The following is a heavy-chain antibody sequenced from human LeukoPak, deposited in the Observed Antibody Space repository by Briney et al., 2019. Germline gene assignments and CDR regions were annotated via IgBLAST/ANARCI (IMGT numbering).Heavy chain of an antibody. CDR1: GYTLTELS. CDR3: ATLNIGPDYDILTGYAQTKYGMDV. D-gene: IGHD3-9*01. V-gene: IGHV1-24*01. Sequence: GASVKVSCKVSGYTLTELSMHWVRQAPGKGLEWMGGFDPEDGETIYAQKFQGRVTMTEDTSTDTAYMELSSLRSEDTAVYYCATLNIGPDYDILTGYAQTKYGMDVWGEGTTVTVSS. CDR2: FDPEDGET. J-gene: IGHJ6*04.